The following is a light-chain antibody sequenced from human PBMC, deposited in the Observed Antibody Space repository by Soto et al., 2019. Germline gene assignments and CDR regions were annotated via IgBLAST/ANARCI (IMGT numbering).Light chain of an antibody. CDR3: QQSYITQYS. CDR2: FAS. V-gene: IGKV1-39*01. J-gene: IGKJ2*03. Sequence: DIQMTQSPSSLSASVGDRVTIACRASQYVNRNFHWYQQRPGKAPNLLISFASTLQSGVPARFSGSGSGTDFTLTISSLQREDFATYYCQQSYITQYSFGQGTTLEIK. CDR1: QYVNRN.